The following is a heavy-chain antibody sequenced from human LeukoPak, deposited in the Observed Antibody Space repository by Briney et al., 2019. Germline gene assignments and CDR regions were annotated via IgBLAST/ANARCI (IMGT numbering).Heavy chain of an antibody. D-gene: IGHD2-2*02. J-gene: IGHJ4*02. V-gene: IGHV3-7*03. CDR3: ARAGGCTATRCSTTPAFDS. Sequence: GGSLRPSCAASGFTFSSYAMTWVRQAPGKGLEWVGTINEDGSEKYYVGSVKGRFSISRDNAKKSLLLHMSSLRAEDTAVYYCARAGGCTATRCSTTPAFDSWGQGTLVTVSS. CDR1: GFTFSSYA. CDR2: INEDGSEK.